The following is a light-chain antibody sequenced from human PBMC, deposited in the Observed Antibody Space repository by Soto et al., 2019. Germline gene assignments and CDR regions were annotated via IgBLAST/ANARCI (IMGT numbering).Light chain of an antibody. CDR2: DAS. CDR3: QQYKNWPPLT. J-gene: IGKJ4*01. CDR1: QSVSRN. V-gene: IGKV3-15*01. Sequence: EIVMTQSPATLSVSPGERATLSCRASQSVSRNLAWYQQRPGQAPRLLIYDASTRATGIPARFSGSGSGTEFTLTVSSLQSEDFAVYYCQQYKNWPPLTFGGGTKVDIK.